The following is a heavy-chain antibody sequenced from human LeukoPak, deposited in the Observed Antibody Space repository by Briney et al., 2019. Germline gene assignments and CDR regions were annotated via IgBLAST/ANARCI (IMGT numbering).Heavy chain of an antibody. CDR3: ARGGLLWFGELYAFDI. CDR2: IGYSGRT. D-gene: IGHD3-10*01. CDR1: GGSIGSYY. V-gene: IGHV4-59*01. Sequence: SETLSLTCTVSGGSIGSYYWSWIRQPPGKGLEWIGYIGYSGRTNYNTSLKSRVTISVDTSKNQFSLNLRSVTATDTAVYYWARGGLLWFGELYAFDIWGQGTMVTVSS. J-gene: IGHJ3*02.